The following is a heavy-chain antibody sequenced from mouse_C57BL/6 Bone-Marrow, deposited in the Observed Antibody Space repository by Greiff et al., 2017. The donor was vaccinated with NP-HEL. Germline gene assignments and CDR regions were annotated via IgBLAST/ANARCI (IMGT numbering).Heavy chain of an antibody. V-gene: IGHV1-76*01. CDR3: ARWDYYYGSSYAMDY. Sequence: VKLQQSGAELVRPGASVKLSCKASGYTFTDYYINWVKQRPGQGLEWIARIYPGSGNTYYNEKFKGKATLTAEKSSSTAYMQLSSLTSEDSAVYFCARWDYYYGSSYAMDYWGQGTSVTVSS. J-gene: IGHJ4*01. CDR1: GYTFTDYY. D-gene: IGHD1-1*01. CDR2: IYPGSGNT.